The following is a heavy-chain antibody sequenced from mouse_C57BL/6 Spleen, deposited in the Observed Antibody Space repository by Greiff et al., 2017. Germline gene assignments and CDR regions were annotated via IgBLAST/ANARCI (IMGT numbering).Heavy chain of an antibody. CDR2: ISDGGSYT. D-gene: IGHD1-1*01. Sequence: EVKLVESGGGLVKPGGSLKLSCAASGFTFSSYAMSWVRQTPEKRLEWVATISDGGSYTYYPDNVKGRFTISRDNAKNNLYLQRSHLKSEDTAMYYCAKEKSYYYGSSYYFDYWGQGTTLTVSS. CDR1: GFTFSSYA. J-gene: IGHJ2*01. CDR3: AKEKSYYYGSSYYFDY. V-gene: IGHV5-4*01.